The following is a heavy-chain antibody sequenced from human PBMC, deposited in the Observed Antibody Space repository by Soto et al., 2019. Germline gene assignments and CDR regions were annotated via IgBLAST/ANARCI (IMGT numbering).Heavy chain of an antibody. CDR1: GFTFSSYW. V-gene: IGHV3-7*03. Sequence: PGGSLRLSCAASGFTFSSYWMSWVRQAPGKGLEWVANIKQDGSEKYYVDSVKGRFTISRDNAKNSLYLQMDSLRAEDTAVYYCARVSLAAAGRYNWFDPWGQGTLVTVSS. J-gene: IGHJ5*02. CDR2: IKQDGSEK. D-gene: IGHD6-13*01. CDR3: ARVSLAAAGRYNWFDP.